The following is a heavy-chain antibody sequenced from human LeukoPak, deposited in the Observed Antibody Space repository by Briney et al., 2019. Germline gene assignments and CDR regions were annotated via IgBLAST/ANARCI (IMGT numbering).Heavy chain of an antibody. J-gene: IGHJ4*02. CDR3: AGGVGGEWLVLGFDY. CDR1: GFTVSSNY. D-gene: IGHD6-19*01. Sequence: GGSLRLSCAASGFTVSSNYMSWVRQAPGKGLEWVSVIYSGGSTYYADSVKGRFTISRDNSKNTLYLQMNSLRAEDTAVYYGAGGVGGEWLVLGFDYWGQGTLVTVSS. CDR2: IYSGGST. V-gene: IGHV3-53*01.